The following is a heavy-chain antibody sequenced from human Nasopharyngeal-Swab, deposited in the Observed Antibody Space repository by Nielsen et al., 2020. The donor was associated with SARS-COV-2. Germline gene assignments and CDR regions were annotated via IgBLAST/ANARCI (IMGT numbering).Heavy chain of an antibody. CDR2: ISSSSSYI. CDR1: GFTFSSYS. V-gene: IGHV3-21*01. D-gene: IGHD6-13*01. Sequence: GGSLRLSCAASGFTFSSYSMNWVRQAPGEGLEWVSSISSSSSYIYYADSVKGRFTISRDNAKNSLYLQMNSLRAEDTAVYYCARETPLPRSWYLLGSYYYGMDVWGQGTTVTVSS. CDR3: ARETPLPRSWYLLGSYYYGMDV. J-gene: IGHJ6*02.